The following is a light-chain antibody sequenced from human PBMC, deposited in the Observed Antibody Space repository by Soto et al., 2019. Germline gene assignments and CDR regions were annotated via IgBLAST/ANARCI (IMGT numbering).Light chain of an antibody. Sequence: QSVLTQPPSVSGAPGQGVTISCTGSSSNIGAGYDVHWYQQLPGIAPKLLIYANNNRPSGVPDRFSGSKSGTSASLAITGIQAEDEADYYCQSYDSSVNYVFGTGTKLTVL. CDR3: QSYDSSVNYV. CDR2: ANN. V-gene: IGLV1-40*01. CDR1: SSNIGAGYD. J-gene: IGLJ1*01.